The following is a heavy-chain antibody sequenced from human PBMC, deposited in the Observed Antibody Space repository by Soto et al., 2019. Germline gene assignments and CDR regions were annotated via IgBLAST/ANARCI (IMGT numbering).Heavy chain of an antibody. CDR1: GFTFSSYG. CDR3: AKDKGKRYFDY. J-gene: IGHJ4*02. V-gene: IGHV3-30*18. Sequence: GGSLRLSCAASGFTFSSYGMHWVRQAPGKGLEWVAVISYDGNIKYYADSVEGRFTISRDNSKDTLYLQMNSLRVEDTAVYYCAKDKGKRYFDYWGQGILVTVSS. CDR2: ISYDGNIK.